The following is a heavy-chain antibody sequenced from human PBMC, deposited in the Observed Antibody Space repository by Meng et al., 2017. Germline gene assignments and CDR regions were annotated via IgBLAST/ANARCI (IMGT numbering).Heavy chain of an antibody. CDR2: IIPIFGTA. J-gene: IGHJ4*02. CDR1: GGTFSSYA. V-gene: IGHV1-69*06. CDR3: ARGVGYGGNSLYFDY. D-gene: IGHD4-23*01. Sequence: QVQLVQSGAEVQMPGSSVKLSCKASGGTFSSYAISWVRQAPGQGLEWMGGIIPIFGTANYAQKFQGRVTITADKSTSTAYMELSSLRSEDTAVYYCARGVGYGGNSLYFDYWGQGTLVTVAS.